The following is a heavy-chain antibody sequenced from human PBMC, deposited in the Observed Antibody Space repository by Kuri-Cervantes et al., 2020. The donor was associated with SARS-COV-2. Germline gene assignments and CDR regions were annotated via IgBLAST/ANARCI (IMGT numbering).Heavy chain of an antibody. Sequence: ASVKVSCKASGYTFTSYYMHWVRQAPGQGLEWMGIINPSGGSPSYAQKFQGRVTITRDTSTSTVYMELSSLKSEDTAVYYCARVGDSSGYQDYFDYWGQGTLVTVSS. D-gene: IGHD3-22*01. CDR1: GYTFTSYY. V-gene: IGHV1-46*03. CDR2: INPSGGSP. J-gene: IGHJ4*02. CDR3: ARVGDSSGYQDYFDY.